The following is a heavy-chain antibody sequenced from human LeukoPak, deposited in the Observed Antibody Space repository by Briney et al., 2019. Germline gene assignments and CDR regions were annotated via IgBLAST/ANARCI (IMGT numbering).Heavy chain of an antibody. CDR3: ARDARFSGTPPFGMDV. J-gene: IGHJ6*02. D-gene: IGHD6-25*01. V-gene: IGHV4-31*03. CDR1: GGSISSGGYY. Sequence: SQTLSLTCSVSGGSISSGGYYWSWIRQHPGKGLEWIGYIYYSGNTYYNPSLKSRVTISVDTSKNQFSLKVNSVTAADTAVYYCARDARFSGTPPFGMDVWGQGTMVTVSS. CDR2: IYYSGNT.